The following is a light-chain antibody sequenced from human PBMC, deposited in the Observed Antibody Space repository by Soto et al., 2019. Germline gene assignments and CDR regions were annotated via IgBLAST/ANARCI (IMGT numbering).Light chain of an antibody. V-gene: IGKV1-16*02. Sequence: DIQMTQSPSSLSASVGDRVTITCRASQDISNYLAWFQQKPGQAPKSLIYDASSLQSGVPSKFSGRGSGTDFTLTISSLQPEDFATYYCQQYDSYPRTFGQGTKVEIK. CDR2: DAS. J-gene: IGKJ1*01. CDR1: QDISNY. CDR3: QQYDSYPRT.